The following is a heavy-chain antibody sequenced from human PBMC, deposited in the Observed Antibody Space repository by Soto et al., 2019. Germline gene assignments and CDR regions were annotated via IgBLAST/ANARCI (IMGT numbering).Heavy chain of an antibody. CDR1: GFSLDTSGVS. CDR2: IYWDDDK. Sequence: QITLTESGPTLVNPTQTLTLTCTFSGFSLDTSGVSVSWIRQSPGKALEWLALIYWDDDKRYSPSLKNRLTITKDTSKNQVVLTMTNMDPVDTGTYCCARRNVNTAMVYWYFDLWGRGTLVTVSS. J-gene: IGHJ2*01. D-gene: IGHD5-18*01. V-gene: IGHV2-5*02. CDR3: ARRNVNTAMVYWYFDL.